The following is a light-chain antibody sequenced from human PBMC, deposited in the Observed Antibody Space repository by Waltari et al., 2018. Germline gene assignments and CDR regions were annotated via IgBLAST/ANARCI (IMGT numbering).Light chain of an antibody. CDR3: QQTYTTLGT. J-gene: IGKJ1*01. V-gene: IGKV1-39*01. Sequence: DIQMTQSPSSLSASAGDRVTITCRASQTVVSYLHWYQHKPGKAPKLLIYAASGLQSGVPSRFSGSGSGTDFTLTISSLQPEDFATYYCQQTYTTLGTFGQGTKVEIK. CDR2: AAS. CDR1: QTVVSY.